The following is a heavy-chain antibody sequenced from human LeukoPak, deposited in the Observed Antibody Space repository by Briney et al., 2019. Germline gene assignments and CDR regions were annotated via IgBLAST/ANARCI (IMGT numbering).Heavy chain of an antibody. D-gene: IGHD4-17*01. V-gene: IGHV4-31*03. CDR3: ARDSPDYGDYSFDY. CDR2: IYYGGST. J-gene: IGHJ4*02. Sequence: PSETLSLTCTVSGGSISSGGYYWNWIRQHPGKGLEWIGYIYYGGSTYYNPSLMSRVTISVDTSKNQFSLKLNSVTAADTAVYYCARDSPDYGDYSFDYWGQGTLVTVSS. CDR1: GGSISSGGYY.